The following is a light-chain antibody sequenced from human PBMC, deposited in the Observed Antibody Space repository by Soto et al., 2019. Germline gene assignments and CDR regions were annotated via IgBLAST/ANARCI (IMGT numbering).Light chain of an antibody. CDR2: EVS. CDR3: SSYTTSSTQV. V-gene: IGLV2-14*01. Sequence: QSALTQPASVSGSPGQSITISCTGTSSDVGYNNYVSWYQHHPGKVPKLMIYEVSNRPSGVSNRFSGSKSGNTASLTISGLQAEDEADYYCSSYTTSSTQVFGGGTKLTAL. J-gene: IGLJ3*02. CDR1: SSDVGYNNY.